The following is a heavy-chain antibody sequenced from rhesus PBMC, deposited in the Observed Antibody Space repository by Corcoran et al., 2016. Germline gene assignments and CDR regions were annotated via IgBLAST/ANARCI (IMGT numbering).Heavy chain of an antibody. J-gene: IGHJ4*01. CDR1: GGSISDSYY. V-gene: IGHV4S9*01. CDR3: ARERGGYYYFDY. Sequence: QVQLQESGPGLVKPSETLSLTCAVSGGSISDSYYWNLIRQPPGKGLEWIGNIYGNSASTYYNPSRKSRVTISKDTSKNQFFLKLSSVTAADTAVYYCARERGGYYYFDYWGQGVLVTVSS. CDR2: IYGNSAST. D-gene: IGHD3-34*01.